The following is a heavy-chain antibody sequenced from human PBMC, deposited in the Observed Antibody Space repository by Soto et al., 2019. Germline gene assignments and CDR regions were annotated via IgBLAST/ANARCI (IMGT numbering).Heavy chain of an antibody. CDR2: IHHSGST. J-gene: IGHJ5*01. D-gene: IGHD6-19*01. CDR1: GGPISRGASY. Sequence: QVQLQESGPGLVKPSQTLSLSCAVSGGPISRGASYWTWIRHHPGKGLEWIGYIHHSGSTYYNPSLKSRLSISVDTSKNQFSLRMRSVTAADTGVYFCARGNIAVAGTNWFDSWGQGTLVTVSS. V-gene: IGHV4-31*11. CDR3: ARGNIAVAGTNWFDS.